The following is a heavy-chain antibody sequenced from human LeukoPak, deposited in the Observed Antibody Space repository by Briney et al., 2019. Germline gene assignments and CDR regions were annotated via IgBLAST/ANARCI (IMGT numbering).Heavy chain of an antibody. J-gene: IGHJ5*02. CDR1: GFTVSSNS. V-gene: IGHV3-53*01. Sequence: GGSLRLSCAASGFTVSSNSMSWVRQAPGKGLEWVSVIYSGGGTFYADSVKGRFTISRDNSNNTLHLQMNSLRVEDTAVYYCASRILLAASWGQGTLVTVSS. CDR2: IYSGGGT. D-gene: IGHD2-8*01. CDR3: ASRILLAAS.